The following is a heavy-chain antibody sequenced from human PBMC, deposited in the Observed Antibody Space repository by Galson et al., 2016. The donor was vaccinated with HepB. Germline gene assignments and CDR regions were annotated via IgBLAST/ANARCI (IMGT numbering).Heavy chain of an antibody. D-gene: IGHD5-18*01. J-gene: IGHJ4*02. V-gene: IGHV3-30*03. CDR3: ASNPRQWKRGYHYWFEY. CDR1: GFTFSTYG. CDR2: ISYDGDTK. Sequence: SLRLSCAASGFTFSTYGMHWVRQAPGKGLEWVAVISYDGDTKYHADSVKGRFTISRDNSKNTLYLQMHRLGFKQTAVYYCASNPRQWKRGYHYWFEYWGQGTLVSVSS.